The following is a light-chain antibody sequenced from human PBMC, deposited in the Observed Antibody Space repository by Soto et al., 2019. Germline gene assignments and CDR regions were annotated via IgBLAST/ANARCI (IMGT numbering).Light chain of an antibody. V-gene: IGKV3-11*01. CDR3: QHRSNGPLT. CDR1: QSVGSS. CDR2: DTT. J-gene: IGKJ4*01. Sequence: EIVLTQSPTTLSLSPGQRATLSCRASQSVGSSLAWYQQRPGQSPRLLIYDTTNRATGIPARFSGSGSGTDFTLTISSLEPEDFAVYYCQHRSNGPLTFGGGTKVDIK.